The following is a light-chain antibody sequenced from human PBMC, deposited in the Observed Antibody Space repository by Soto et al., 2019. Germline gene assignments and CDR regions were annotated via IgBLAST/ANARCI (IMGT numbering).Light chain of an antibody. CDR2: DNS. V-gene: IGLV1-51*01. CDR1: SSNIGNKY. J-gene: IGLJ2*01. Sequence: QSVLTQPPSVSAAPGQKVTISCSGSSSNIGNKYVSWYQQLPGTAPKLLIYDNSKRPSGIPDRFSGSKSGTSATLDITGLQTGDEDDYYCGTWDSSLSVGVFGGGTKLTVL. CDR3: GTWDSSLSVGV.